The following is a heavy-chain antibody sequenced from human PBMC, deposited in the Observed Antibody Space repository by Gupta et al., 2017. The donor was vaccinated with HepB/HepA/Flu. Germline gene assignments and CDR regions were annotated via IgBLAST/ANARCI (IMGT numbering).Heavy chain of an antibody. D-gene: IGHD1-7*01. V-gene: IGHV3-33*01. J-gene: IGHJ5*01. CDR2: ISFDGSET. Sequence: QVKMVASGGGVVQPGRALGLSGAVSGFSRGGYGMHWVRQTPGKGLEWVAVISFDGSETYYADSVKGRFTISRSNSMNTLYLQMNDLRAEDTALYYCARDLSLGTTFPWFDSWGQGTLVTVS. CDR3: ARDLSLGTTFPWFDS. CDR1: GFSRGGYG.